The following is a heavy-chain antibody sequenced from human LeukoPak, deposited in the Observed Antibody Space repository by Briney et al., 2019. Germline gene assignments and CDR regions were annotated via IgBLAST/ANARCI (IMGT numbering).Heavy chain of an antibody. Sequence: PSETLSLTCTVSGGSISSGSYDWSWIRQPAGKGLEWIGRIYTSGSTNYNPSLKSRVTISVDTSKNQFSLKLSSVTAADTAVYYCASGSYYYGSGSYYTRFDYWGQGTLVTVSS. J-gene: IGHJ4*02. CDR2: IYTSGST. D-gene: IGHD3-10*01. CDR1: GGSISSGSYD. CDR3: ASGSYYYGSGSYYTRFDY. V-gene: IGHV4-61*02.